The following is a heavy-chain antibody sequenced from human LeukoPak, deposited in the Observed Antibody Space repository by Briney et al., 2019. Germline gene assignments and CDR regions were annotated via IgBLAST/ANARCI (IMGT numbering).Heavy chain of an antibody. D-gene: IGHD1-20*01. CDR3: ARRYNWNGGDVFDI. Sequence: GESLKISCKGFGYSFTSYWIGWVRQMPGKGLEWMGIIYPGDSDTRYSPSFQGQVTISSDKSISTAYLQRSSLKASDTAMYYCARRYNWNGGDVFDIWGQGTMVTVSS. V-gene: IGHV5-51*01. CDR1: GYSFTSYW. CDR2: IYPGDSDT. J-gene: IGHJ3*02.